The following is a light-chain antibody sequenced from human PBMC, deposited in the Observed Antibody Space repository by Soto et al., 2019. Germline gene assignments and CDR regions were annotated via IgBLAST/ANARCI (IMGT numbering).Light chain of an antibody. Sequence: QSVLTQPPSASGTPGQRVTISCPGSSSNIGSNYVYWYQQLPGTAPKLLIYRNNQRPSGVPDRFSGSKSGTSASLAISGLRSEDEADYYCAAWDDSLSALVFGGGTKLTVL. V-gene: IGLV1-47*01. CDR2: RNN. J-gene: IGLJ2*01. CDR3: AAWDDSLSALV. CDR1: SSNIGSNY.